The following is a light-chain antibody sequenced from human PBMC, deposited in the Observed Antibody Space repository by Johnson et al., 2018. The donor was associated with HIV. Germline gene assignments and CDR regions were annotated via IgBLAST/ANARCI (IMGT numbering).Light chain of an antibody. V-gene: IGLV1-51*02. CDR2: ENN. CDR3: GTWDSSLSVFYV. CDR1: SSNIGNNY. J-gene: IGLJ1*01. Sequence: QSVLTQPPSVSAAPGQKVTISCSRSSSNIGNNYVSWYQQLPGTAPKLLIYENNKRPSGIPDLFSGSKSGTSATLGITGLQTGDEADYYCGTWDSSLSVFYVFGTGTKVTVL.